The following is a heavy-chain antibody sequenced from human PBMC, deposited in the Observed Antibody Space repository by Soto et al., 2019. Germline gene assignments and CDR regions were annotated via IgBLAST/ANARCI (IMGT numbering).Heavy chain of an antibody. CDR1: GGTFPSDT. CDR3: ARTTSGYYHDAVDI. D-gene: IGHD3-22*01. V-gene: IGHV1-69*01. CDR2: IVPIFGTP. Sequence: QMQLMQSGSEVKKPGSSVKVSCNASGGTFPSDTISWVRQAPGQGLEWMGGIVPIFGTPNYAQKFQGRVTITADGYTNTAYIHLSSLRSEDTAVYYCARTTSGYYHDAVDIWGQGTLVTVSS. J-gene: IGHJ3*02.